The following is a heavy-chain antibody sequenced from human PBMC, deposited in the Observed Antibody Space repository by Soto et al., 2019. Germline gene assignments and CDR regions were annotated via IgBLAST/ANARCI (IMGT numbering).Heavy chain of an antibody. CDR3: AKVPHYDFWSGYYLLY. V-gene: IGHV3-23*01. CDR1: GFTFSSYA. Sequence: WGSLRLSCAASGFTFSSYAMSWVRQAPGKGLEWVSAISGSGGSTYYADSVKGRFTISRDNSKNTLYLQMNSLRAEDTAVYYCAKVPHYDFWSGYYLLYWGQGTLVTVSS. CDR2: ISGSGGST. J-gene: IGHJ4*02. D-gene: IGHD3-3*01.